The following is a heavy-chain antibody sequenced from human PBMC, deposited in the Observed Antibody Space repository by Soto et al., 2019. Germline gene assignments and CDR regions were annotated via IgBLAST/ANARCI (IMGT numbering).Heavy chain of an antibody. V-gene: IGHV4-31*03. CDR3: ASGYPWVGFDD. D-gene: IGHD5-18*01. CDR1: GGSISSGGYY. Sequence: SETLSLTCTVSGGSISSGGYYWSWIRQHPGKGLEWIGYIYYSGSTYYNPSLKSRVTISLETSKSHFSLRLNSVTAADTAVYYCASGYPWVGFDDWGQGTLVTVSS. J-gene: IGHJ4*02. CDR2: IYYSGST.